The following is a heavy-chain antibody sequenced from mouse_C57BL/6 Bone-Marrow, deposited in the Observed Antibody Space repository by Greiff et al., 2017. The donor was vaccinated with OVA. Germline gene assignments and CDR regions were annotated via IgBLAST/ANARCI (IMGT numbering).Heavy chain of an antibody. J-gene: IGHJ3*01. V-gene: IGHV1-77*01. D-gene: IGHD2-3*01. CDR3: ARKGVYHDPAWFAY. CDR1: GYTFTDYY. Sequence: VKLQQSGAELVKPGASVKISCKASGYTFTDYYINWVKQRPGQGLEWIGKIGPGSGSTYYNEKFKGKATLTADKSSSTAYMQLSSLTSEDSAVYFCARKGVYHDPAWFAYWGQGTLVTVSA. CDR2: IGPGSGST.